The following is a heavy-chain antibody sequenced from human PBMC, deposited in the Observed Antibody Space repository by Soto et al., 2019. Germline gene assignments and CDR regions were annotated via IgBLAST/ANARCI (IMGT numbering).Heavy chain of an antibody. D-gene: IGHD4-17*01. CDR2: ISWDGGST. CDR1: GFTFDDYT. Sequence: GGSLRLSCAASGFTFDDYTMHWVRQAPGKGLEWVSLISWDGGSTYYADSVKGRFTISRDNSKNSLYLQMNSLRTEDTALYYCAKADSVYGDYDDGMDVWGQGTTVTVSS. V-gene: IGHV3-43*01. J-gene: IGHJ6*02. CDR3: AKADSVYGDYDDGMDV.